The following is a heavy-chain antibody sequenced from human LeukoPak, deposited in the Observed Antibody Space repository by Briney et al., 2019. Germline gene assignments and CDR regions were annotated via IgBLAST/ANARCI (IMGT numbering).Heavy chain of an antibody. CDR3: ARADLGYCRGGSCYSLDP. CDR2: IYYSGST. CDR1: GGSISNY. D-gene: IGHD2-15*01. J-gene: IGHJ5*02. V-gene: IGHV4-59*01. Sequence: SETLSLTCTVSGGSISNYWSWIRQPPGKGLEWIGYIYYSGSTNYNPSLESRVTISVDTSKNQFSLKLKSVTAADTAVYYCARADLGYCRGGSCYSLDPWGQGTLVTVSS.